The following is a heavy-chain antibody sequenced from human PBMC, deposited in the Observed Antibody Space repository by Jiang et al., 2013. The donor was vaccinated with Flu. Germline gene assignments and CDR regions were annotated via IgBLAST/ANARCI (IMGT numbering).Heavy chain of an antibody. D-gene: IGHD3-22*01. CDR2: IYYSGST. CDR3: ARLRNSSGSRNWFDP. J-gene: IGHJ5*02. CDR1: GGSISSSSYY. V-gene: IGHV4-39*07. Sequence: GPGLVKPSETLSLTCTVSGGSISSSSYYWGWIRQPPGKGLEWIGSIYYSGSTYYNPSLKSRVTISVDTSKNQFSLKLSSVTAADTAVYYCARLRNSSGSRNWFDPWGQGTPGHRLL.